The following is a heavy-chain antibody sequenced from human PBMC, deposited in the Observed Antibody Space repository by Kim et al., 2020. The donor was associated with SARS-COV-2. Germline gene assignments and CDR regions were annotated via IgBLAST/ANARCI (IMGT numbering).Heavy chain of an antibody. CDR1: GFTFSSCA. D-gene: IGHD3-10*01. CDR3: ARDPGTRLRGGIYSYYG. J-gene: IGHJ6*01. V-gene: IGHV3-30*09. CDR2: ISYDGSNK. Sequence: GGSLRLSCAASGFTFSSCAIHWVRQAPGKGLEWVAVISYDGSNKNYADSVKGRFAISRDNSKNTLYLQMNSLRAEDTALYYCARDPGTRLRGGIYSYYG.